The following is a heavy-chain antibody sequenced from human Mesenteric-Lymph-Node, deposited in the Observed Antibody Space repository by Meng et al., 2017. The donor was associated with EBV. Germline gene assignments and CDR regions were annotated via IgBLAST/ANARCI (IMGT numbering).Heavy chain of an antibody. V-gene: IGHV4-61*08. J-gene: IGHJ5*01. D-gene: IGHD6-19*01. CDR1: GGSVSSGGHY. Sequence: QVQLQESGPGLGKPSETLSPTCTVSGGSVSSGGHYWSWVRQPPGKGLEWIGYIYYSGSTNYNPSLKSRVSISVDTSKNQFSLKLYSVTAADTAVYYCARVGGYTSGWYADSWGQGTLVTVSS. CDR2: IYYSGST. CDR3: ARVGGYTSGWYADS.